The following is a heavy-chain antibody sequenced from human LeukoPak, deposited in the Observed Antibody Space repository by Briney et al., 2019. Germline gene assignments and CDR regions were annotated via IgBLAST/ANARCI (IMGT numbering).Heavy chain of an antibody. CDR3: AKDGTQPHSSGWFSDPKCYFDY. V-gene: IGHV3-30*02. J-gene: IGHJ4*02. CDR2: IRYDGSNK. CDR1: GFTFCSYG. Sequence: GGSLRLSCAASGFTFCSYGMHWVRQAPGKGLEWVAFIRYDGSNKYYADSVKGRFTISRANSKNTLYLQMNSLRAEDTAVYYCAKDGTQPHSSGWFSDPKCYFDYWGQGTLVTVSS. D-gene: IGHD6-19*01.